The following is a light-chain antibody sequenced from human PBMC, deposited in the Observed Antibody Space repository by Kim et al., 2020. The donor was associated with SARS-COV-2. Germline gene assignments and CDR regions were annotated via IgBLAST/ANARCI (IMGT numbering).Light chain of an antibody. J-gene: IGKJ2*01. CDR3: QQSDSTAYT. CDR2: GAS. V-gene: IGKV1-39*01. Sequence: DIQMTQSPSSLSTSVGDRVTITCRAGQSISNYLNWYQQKAGKAPNLLISGASSLQSGVPSRLSGSASGTDFTLTISSLHPRDFATYCCQQSDSTAYTLGQGTKLEI. CDR1: QSISNY.